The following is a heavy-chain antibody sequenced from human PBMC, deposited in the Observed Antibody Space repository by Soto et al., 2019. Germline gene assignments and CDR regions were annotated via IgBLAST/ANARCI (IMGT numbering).Heavy chain of an antibody. CDR1: GFRFGSYA. D-gene: IGHD2-2*02. J-gene: IGHJ2*01. Sequence: EVQLLESGGGLVQPGGSLTLSCAASGFRFGSYAMFWVRQAPGKGLEWVSAITSGGDRIYFAESVKGRFTISRDNSRNILYLQMNSLRAEDTAVYYCAKSDGCGGGSCYTGTYYYFDVWGRGTLVTVSS. CDR2: ITSGGDRI. CDR3: AKSDGCGGGSCYTGTYYYFDV. V-gene: IGHV3-23*01.